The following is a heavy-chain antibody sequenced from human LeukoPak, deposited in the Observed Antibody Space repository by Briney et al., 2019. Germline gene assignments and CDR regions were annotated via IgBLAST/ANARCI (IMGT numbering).Heavy chain of an antibody. D-gene: IGHD3-22*01. J-gene: IGHJ6*02. CDR1: GFTFDDYA. Sequence: SGRSLRLSCAASGFTFDDYAMHWVRQAPGKGLEWVSGISWNSGSIGYADSVKGRFTISRDNVKNVLYLQMNSLRPEDTALYYCAKDLSSAITSALVLDVWGQGTTVIVSS. V-gene: IGHV3-9*01. CDR3: AKDLSSAITSALVLDV. CDR2: ISWNSGSI.